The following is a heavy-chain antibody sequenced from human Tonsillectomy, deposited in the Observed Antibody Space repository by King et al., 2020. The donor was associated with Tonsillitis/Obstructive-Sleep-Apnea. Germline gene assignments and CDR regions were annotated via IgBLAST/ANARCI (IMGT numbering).Heavy chain of an antibody. Sequence: DVQLVESGGGLVQPGGSLRLSCAASGFTFSSYSMNWVRQAPGKGLEWVSYMSSSRSTIYYADSVKGRFTISSDDAKNSLYLQMNSLRDEDTAVYYCAREPYDSSTSPPFWGQGTLVTVSS. D-gene: IGHD3-22*01. CDR3: AREPYDSSTSPPF. CDR2: MSSSRSTI. CDR1: GFTFSSYS. J-gene: IGHJ4*02. V-gene: IGHV3-48*02.